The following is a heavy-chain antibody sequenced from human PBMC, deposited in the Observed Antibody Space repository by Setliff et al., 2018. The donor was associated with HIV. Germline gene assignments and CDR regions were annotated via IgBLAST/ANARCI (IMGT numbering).Heavy chain of an antibody. J-gene: IGHJ4*02. Sequence: GGSLRLSCAASGFVFSNYAMSWVRQAPGKGLEWVSGISGNAANTYYGDSVKGRFTISRDNSKNTVYLQMNSLRADDTAVYYCAKDRLPFDYWGQGTLVTVSS. CDR2: ISGNAANT. D-gene: IGHD2-15*01. CDR1: GFVFSNYA. CDR3: AKDRLPFDY. V-gene: IGHV3-23*01.